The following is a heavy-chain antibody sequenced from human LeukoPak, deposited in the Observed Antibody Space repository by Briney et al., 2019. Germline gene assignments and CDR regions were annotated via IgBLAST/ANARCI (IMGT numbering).Heavy chain of an antibody. Sequence: PGGSLRLSCAASGFTFSSYGMHWVRQAPGKGLEWVAFIRYDGSQKFYADSVKGRFIISRDNSKNTLYLQMNSLRAEDTAVYYCARDYGSGSYYRFDPWGQGTLVTVSS. CDR2: IRYDGSQK. CDR1: GFTFSSYG. J-gene: IGHJ5*02. V-gene: IGHV3-33*08. D-gene: IGHD3-10*01. CDR3: ARDYGSGSYYRFDP.